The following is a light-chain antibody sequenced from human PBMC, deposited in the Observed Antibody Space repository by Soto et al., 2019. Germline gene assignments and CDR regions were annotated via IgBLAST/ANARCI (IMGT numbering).Light chain of an antibody. J-gene: IGKJ2*01. Sequence: EIVMTQSPATRSVSPGEGATLSCKASQSVSSKLAWYQQKPGQAPRVLIYGAFTRATGIPARFSGSGSGTEFTLTISSLQSEDFAVYYCLQYNDWPFTFGHGTKLEIK. CDR3: LQYNDWPFT. CDR1: QSVSSK. CDR2: GAF. V-gene: IGKV3-15*01.